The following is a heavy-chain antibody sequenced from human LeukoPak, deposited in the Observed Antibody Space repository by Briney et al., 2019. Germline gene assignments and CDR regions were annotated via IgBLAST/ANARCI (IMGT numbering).Heavy chain of an antibody. D-gene: IGHD5-12*01. CDR1: GYTFTRYY. CDR2: INPNSGGT. V-gene: IGHV1-2*02. CDR3: ARDLRGYSGYDFFYYYYYMDV. Sequence: ASVKVSCKASGYTFTRYYMHWVRQAPGQGLEWMGCINPNSGGTNYAQKFQGRVTMTRDTSISTAYMELSRLRSDDTAVYYCARDLRGYSGYDFFYYYYYMDVWGKGTTVTVSS. J-gene: IGHJ6*03.